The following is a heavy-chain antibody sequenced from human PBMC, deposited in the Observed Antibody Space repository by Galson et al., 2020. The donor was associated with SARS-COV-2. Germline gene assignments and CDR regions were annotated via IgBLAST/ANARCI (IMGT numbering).Heavy chain of an antibody. V-gene: IGHV3-43D*03. Sequence: GESLKISCAASGFTFSSYGMHWVRQAPGKGLEWVSLISWDGGSTYYADSVKGRFTISRDNSKNSLYLQMNSLRAEDTALYYCAKDMPGRQWLVPGYYYYGMDVWGQGTTVTVSS. J-gene: IGHJ6*02. CDR2: ISWDGGST. D-gene: IGHD6-19*01. CDR1: GFTFSSYG. CDR3: AKDMPGRQWLVPGYYYYGMDV.